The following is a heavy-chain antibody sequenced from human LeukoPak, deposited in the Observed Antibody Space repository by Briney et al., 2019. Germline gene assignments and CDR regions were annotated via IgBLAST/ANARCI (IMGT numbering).Heavy chain of an antibody. CDR1: GFTVSSNY. D-gene: IGHD3-10*01. CDR2: IYSGGST. CDR3: AKDVDYYGSGSYYNYFDY. Sequence: GGSLRLSCAASGFTVSSNYMSWVRQAPGKGLEWVSVIYSGGSTYYADSVKGRFTISRDNSKNTLYLQMNSLRAEDTAVYYCAKDVDYYGSGSYYNYFDYWGQGTLVTVSS. J-gene: IGHJ4*02. V-gene: IGHV3-66*01.